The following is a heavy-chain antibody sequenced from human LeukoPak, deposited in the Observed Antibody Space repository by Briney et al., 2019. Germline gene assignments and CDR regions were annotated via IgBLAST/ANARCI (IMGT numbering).Heavy chain of an antibody. CDR2: VYYSGST. V-gene: IGHV4-59*01. CDR3: ARGRGGGGSSNNWFDP. Sequence: PSVTLSCNCTGSGCSISGYHWSWLGQAPGRGLVWFGFVYYSGSTSYTPSLKRRVTISVDASKSQFSLKLTSVTAADTAVYYCARGRGGGGSSNNWFDPWSQGTLVIVSS. CDR1: GCSISGYH. D-gene: IGHD2-15*01. J-gene: IGHJ5*02.